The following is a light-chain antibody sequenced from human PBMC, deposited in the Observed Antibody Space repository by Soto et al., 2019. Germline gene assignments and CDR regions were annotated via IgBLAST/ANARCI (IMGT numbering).Light chain of an antibody. CDR2: EVS. V-gene: IGLV2-23*02. J-gene: IGLJ1*01. CDR3: CSYAGSPYV. Sequence: QSALTQPASVSGSPGQSITISCTGTSSDVGSYNLVSWYQQHPGKAPKLVIYEVSKRPSGVSDRFSGCKSGNTASLTISGLQAEDEADYYCCSYAGSPYVFGTGTQLTVL. CDR1: SSDVGSYNL.